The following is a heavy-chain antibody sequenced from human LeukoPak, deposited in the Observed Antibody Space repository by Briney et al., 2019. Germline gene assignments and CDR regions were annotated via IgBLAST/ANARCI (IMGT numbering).Heavy chain of an antibody. CDR3: ARDLGYSGKVFFDY. J-gene: IGHJ4*02. V-gene: IGHV3-30*01. CDR2: ISYDGSNK. D-gene: IGHD5-24*01. Sequence: GGSLRLSCAASGLTFSSYAMHWVRQAPGKGLEWVAVISYDGSNKYYADSVKGRFTISRDNSKNTLYLQMNSLRAEDTAVYYCARDLGYSGKVFFDYWGQGTLVTVSS. CDR1: GLTFSSYA.